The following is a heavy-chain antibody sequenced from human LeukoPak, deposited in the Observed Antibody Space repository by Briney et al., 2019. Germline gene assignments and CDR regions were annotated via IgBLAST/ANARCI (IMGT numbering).Heavy chain of an antibody. V-gene: IGHV3-64*01. CDR1: GFTFNSYA. J-gene: IGHJ4*02. CDR3: ARDNWNPDY. CDR2: ISSNGGST. D-gene: IGHD1-20*01. Sequence: GGSLRLSCAGSGFTFNSYAMHWVRQAPGKGLEYVSGISSNGGSTYHAKSVKGRFTISRDNSKNTLYLQMGSLRAEDTAVYYCARDNWNPDYWGQGTLVTVSS.